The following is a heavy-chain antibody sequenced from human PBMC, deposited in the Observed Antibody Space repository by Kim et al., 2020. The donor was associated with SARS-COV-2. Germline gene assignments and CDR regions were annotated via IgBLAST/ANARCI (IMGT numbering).Heavy chain of an antibody. Sequence: GGSLRLSCAASGFTFSSYGMHWVRQAPGKGLEWVAVIWYDGSNKYYADSVKGRFTISRDNSKNTLYLQMNSLRAEDTAVYYCARDQGRYYGSGSYRPAFDISGQGTIVTVSS. J-gene: IGHJ3*02. D-gene: IGHD3-10*01. CDR3: ARDQGRYYGSGSYRPAFDI. V-gene: IGHV3-33*01. CDR2: IWYDGSNK. CDR1: GFTFSSYG.